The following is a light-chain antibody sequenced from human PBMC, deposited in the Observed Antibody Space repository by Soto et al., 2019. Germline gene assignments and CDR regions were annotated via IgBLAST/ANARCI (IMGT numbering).Light chain of an antibody. CDR3: YSYAGRYILV. CDR2: DVS. J-gene: IGLJ2*01. Sequence: QSALTQPRSVSGSPGQSVTISCTGTSSDVGGYDYVSWYQQHPGKAPKVIIYDVSKRPSGVPDRFSGSKSGNTASLTISGLQTEDESDYYCYSYAGRYILVFGGGTKLTVL. V-gene: IGLV2-11*01. CDR1: SSDVGGYDY.